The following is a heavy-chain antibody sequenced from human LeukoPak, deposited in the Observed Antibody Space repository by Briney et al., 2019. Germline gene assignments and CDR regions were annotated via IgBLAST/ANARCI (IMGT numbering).Heavy chain of an antibody. CDR1: GFTFSSYA. J-gene: IGHJ4*02. Sequence: GGSLRLSCAASGFTFSSYAMHWVRQAPGKGLEWVAVMSYDGSNKYYADSVKGRFTISRDNSKNTLYLQMNSLRAEDTAVYYCAREGGIAAFDYWGQGTLVTVSS. V-gene: IGHV3-30-3*01. CDR3: AREGGIAAFDY. CDR2: MSYDGSNK. D-gene: IGHD6-13*01.